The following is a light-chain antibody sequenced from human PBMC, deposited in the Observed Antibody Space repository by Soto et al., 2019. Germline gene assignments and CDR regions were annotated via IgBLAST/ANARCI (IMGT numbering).Light chain of an antibody. CDR3: QQYNNWPPVWT. CDR2: GAS. J-gene: IGKJ1*01. V-gene: IGKV3-15*01. Sequence: EIVMTQSPATLSVSPGERATLSCRASQSVSSNFAWYQQKPGQAPRLLIYGASTRATRIPDRFSGSGSGTEFTLTISSLQSKDFAVYYCQQYNNWPPVWTFGQGTKVEIK. CDR1: QSVSSN.